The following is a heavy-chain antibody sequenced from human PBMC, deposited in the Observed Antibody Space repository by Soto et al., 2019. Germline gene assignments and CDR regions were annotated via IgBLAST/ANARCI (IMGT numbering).Heavy chain of an antibody. D-gene: IGHD1-7*01. Sequence: EVQLVESGGGLVQPGGSLRLSCAASGFTFTNYRIHWVRQAPGKGLVWVARINSDGTRINYGDSVKGRFTISRDNAKNTVFLQMNSLRDEDSGVYFCARAGDWNYVQDFWGQGTLFTVSS. CDR3: ARAGDWNYVQDF. J-gene: IGHJ4*02. V-gene: IGHV3-74*01. CDR1: GFTFTNYR. CDR2: INSDGTRI.